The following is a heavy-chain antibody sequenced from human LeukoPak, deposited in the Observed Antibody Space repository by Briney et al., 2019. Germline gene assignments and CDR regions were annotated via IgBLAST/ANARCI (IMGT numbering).Heavy chain of an antibody. D-gene: IGHD5-12*01. CDR2: ITSSSSYT. CDR3: ARRYMATSAEDFDY. Sequence: PGGSLRLSCAASGVTFSNYNMNWVRQAPGKGLEWISSITSSSSYTFYADSVKGRFTISRDNAKNSLYLQMNSLTAEDAAMYYCARRYMATSAEDFDYWGQGTLVTVSA. V-gene: IGHV3-21*01. J-gene: IGHJ4*02. CDR1: GVTFSNYN.